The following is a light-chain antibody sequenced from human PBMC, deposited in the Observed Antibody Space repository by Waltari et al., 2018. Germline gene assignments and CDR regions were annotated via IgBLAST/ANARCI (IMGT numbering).Light chain of an antibody. Sequence: QSALTQPASVSGAPGQSITISCTGTSSDIGTYNYVSWYQQHPGKAPKLMICEVNNRPSGVSNRFSGSKSGNTASLTISGLQAEDEADYYCSSYTGSFINTWVFGGGTKVTVL. V-gene: IGLV2-14*01. CDR3: SSYTGSFINTWV. CDR2: EVN. CDR1: SSDIGTYNY. J-gene: IGLJ3*02.